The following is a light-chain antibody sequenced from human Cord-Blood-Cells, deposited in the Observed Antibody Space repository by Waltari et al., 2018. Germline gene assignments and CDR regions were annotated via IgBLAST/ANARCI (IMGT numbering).Light chain of an antibody. CDR2: LNSDGSH. V-gene: IGLV4-69*01. CDR1: SGHSSYA. CDR3: QTWGTGIRGV. Sequence: QLVLTQSPSASASLGASVKLTCTLRSGHSSYAIAWHQQQPEKGPRYLMTLNSDGSHSKGDGIPDRFSGSSSGAERYLTISSRQSEDEADYYCQTWGTGIRGVFGGGTKLTVL. J-gene: IGLJ3*02.